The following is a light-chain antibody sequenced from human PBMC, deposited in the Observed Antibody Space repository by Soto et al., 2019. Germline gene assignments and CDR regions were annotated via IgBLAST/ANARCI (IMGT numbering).Light chain of an antibody. J-gene: IGKJ3*01. V-gene: IGKV3-20*01. CDR3: QQYGSSFT. Sequence: EIVLTQSPGTLSLSPGERATLSCRASQSVRSNYLAWYRQKPGQAPRLLIYAASSRATGTPDRFSGSGSGTDFTLTISRLEPEDFAVYYCQQYGSSFTFGPGTKVDIK. CDR1: QSVRSNY. CDR2: AAS.